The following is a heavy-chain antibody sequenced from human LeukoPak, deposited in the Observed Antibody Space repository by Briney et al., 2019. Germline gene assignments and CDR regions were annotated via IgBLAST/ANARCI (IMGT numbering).Heavy chain of an antibody. V-gene: IGHV4-31*03. D-gene: IGHD3-16*02. CDR3: ARSSGYHFDY. Sequence: SETLSLTCTVSGGSISSGDYYWSWIRQHPGEGLEWIGYIYYSGSTYYNPSLKSRISLSVDTSENQFSLKLSSMTAADTAVYYCARSSGYHFDYWGQGTLVTVSS. J-gene: IGHJ4*02. CDR1: GGSISSGDYY. CDR2: IYYSGST.